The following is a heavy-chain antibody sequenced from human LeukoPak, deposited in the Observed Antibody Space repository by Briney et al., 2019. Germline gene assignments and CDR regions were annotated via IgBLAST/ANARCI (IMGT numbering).Heavy chain of an antibody. J-gene: IGHJ4*02. CDR2: INPNSGGT. Sequence: ASVKVSCKASGYTFTGYYMHWVRQAPGQGLEWMGWINPNSGGTNYAQKFQGSVTMTRDTSISTAYMELSRLRSDDTAVYYCARSDSSSWLRPFDYWGQGTLVTVSS. V-gene: IGHV1-2*02. D-gene: IGHD6-13*01. CDR1: GYTFTGYY. CDR3: ARSDSSSWLRPFDY.